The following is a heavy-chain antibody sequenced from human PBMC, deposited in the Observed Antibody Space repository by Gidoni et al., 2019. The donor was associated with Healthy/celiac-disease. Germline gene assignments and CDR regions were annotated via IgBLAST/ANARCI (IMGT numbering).Heavy chain of an antibody. CDR1: GGSISSSSYY. CDR2: IYYSGST. Sequence: QLQLQESGPGLVKPSETLSLTCTVSGGSISSSSYYWGWIRQPPGKGLEWIGSIYYSGSTYYNPSLKSRVTISVDTSKNQFSLKLNSVTAADTAVYYCASQYYYDSSGLGDFDYWGQGTLVTVSS. J-gene: IGHJ4*02. V-gene: IGHV4-39*01. D-gene: IGHD3-22*01. CDR3: ASQYYYDSSGLGDFDY.